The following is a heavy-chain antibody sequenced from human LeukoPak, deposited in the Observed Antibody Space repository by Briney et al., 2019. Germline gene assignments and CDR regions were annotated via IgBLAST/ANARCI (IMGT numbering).Heavy chain of an antibody. D-gene: IGHD3-22*01. J-gene: IGHJ4*02. CDR2: ISSSSSTI. CDR1: GFTFSSYS. CDR3: AKDQGYYYDSSGYQD. Sequence: GGSLRLSCAASGFTFSSYSMNWVRQAPGKGLEWVSYISSSSSTIYYADSVKGRFTISRDNAKNSLYLQMNSLRAEDTAVYYCAKDQGYYYDSSGYQDWGQGTLVTVSS. V-gene: IGHV3-48*04.